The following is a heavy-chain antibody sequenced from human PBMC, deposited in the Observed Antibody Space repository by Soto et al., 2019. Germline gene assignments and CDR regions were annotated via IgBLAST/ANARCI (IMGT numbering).Heavy chain of an antibody. J-gene: IGHJ5*02. CDR2: FYYSGST. V-gene: IGHV4-31*03. CDR1: GGSISSSSYF. Sequence: PSETLSLTCSVSGGSISSSSYFWGWIRQPPGKGLEWIGYFYYSGSTYYNPSLKSRVTISVNTSKNQFSLKLSSVTAADTAVYYCARSVFPWGQGTLVTVSS. CDR3: ARSVFP.